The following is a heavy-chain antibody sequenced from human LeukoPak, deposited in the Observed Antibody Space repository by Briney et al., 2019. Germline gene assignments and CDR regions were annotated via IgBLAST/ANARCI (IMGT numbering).Heavy chain of an antibody. CDR2: FDPEDGET. D-gene: IGHD2-2*01. J-gene: IGHJ3*02. Sequence: ASVKVSCKVSGYTLTELSMHWVRQAPGKGLEWMGGFDPEDGETIYAQKFQGRVTMTEDTSTDTAYMELSSLRSEDTAVYYCATVLGYCSSTSCMDAFDIWGQGTMVTVSS. CDR3: ATVLGYCSSTSCMDAFDI. CDR1: GYTLTELS. V-gene: IGHV1-24*01.